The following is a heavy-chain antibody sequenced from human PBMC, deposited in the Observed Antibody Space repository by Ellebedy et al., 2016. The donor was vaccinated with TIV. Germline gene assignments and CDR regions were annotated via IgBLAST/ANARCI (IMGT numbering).Heavy chain of an antibody. CDR1: GFTFTNHW. CDR3: ARLGGTNGFDY. CDR2: INQDGSEK. J-gene: IGHJ4*02. V-gene: IGHV3-7*01. D-gene: IGHD3-16*01. Sequence: PGGSLRLSCAASGFTFTNHWMSWVRQAPGKGLEWVANINQDGSEKYYVDSVKGRFTISRDNAKNSLYLQMSSLRAEDTAVYYCARLGGTNGFDYWGQGTLVIVSS.